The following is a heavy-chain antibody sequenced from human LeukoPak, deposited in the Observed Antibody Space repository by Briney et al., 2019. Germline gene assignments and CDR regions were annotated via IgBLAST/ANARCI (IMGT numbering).Heavy chain of an antibody. Sequence: GASVKVSCKASGDTFSSYAISWVRQAPGQGLEWMGGIIPIFGTANYAQKFQGRVTITADESTSTAYMELSSLRSEDTAVYYCASQAYYGSGSSWGQGTLVTVSS. J-gene: IGHJ5*02. D-gene: IGHD3-10*01. V-gene: IGHV1-69*01. CDR2: IIPIFGTA. CDR3: ASQAYYGSGSS. CDR1: GDTFSSYA.